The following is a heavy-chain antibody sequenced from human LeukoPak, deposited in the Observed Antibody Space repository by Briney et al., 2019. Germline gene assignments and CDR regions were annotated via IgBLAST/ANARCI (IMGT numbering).Heavy chain of an antibody. CDR2: ISTYNGNT. J-gene: IGHJ5*02. Sequence: ASVKVSRKASGYTFTNYGINWVRQAPGQGLEWMGWISTYNGNTNYAQTLQGRVTMTTDTSTSTAYMELRSLRFDDTAVYYCARDPRRDMGPTNWFDPWGQGTLVTVSS. CDR1: GYTFTNYG. D-gene: IGHD2-21*02. V-gene: IGHV1-18*01. CDR3: ARDPRRDMGPTNWFDP.